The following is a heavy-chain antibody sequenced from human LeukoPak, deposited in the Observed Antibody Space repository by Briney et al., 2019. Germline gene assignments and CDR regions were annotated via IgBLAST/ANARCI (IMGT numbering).Heavy chain of an antibody. V-gene: IGHV3-43*02. CDR3: AKVIEEQLETLFDY. Sequence: GGSLRLSCAASGFTFDDYAMHWVRQAPGKGLEWVSLISGDGGITYYADSVKGRFTISRDNSKTSLYLQMNSLRTEDTALYYCAKVIEEQLETLFDYWGQGTLVTVSS. CDR2: ISGDGGIT. J-gene: IGHJ4*02. D-gene: IGHD6-6*01. CDR1: GFTFDDYA.